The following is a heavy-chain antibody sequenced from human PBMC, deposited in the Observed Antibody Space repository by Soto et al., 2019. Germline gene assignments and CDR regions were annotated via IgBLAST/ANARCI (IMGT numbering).Heavy chain of an antibody. D-gene: IGHD3-10*01. J-gene: IGHJ4*02. CDR2: MNPNSGNT. Sequence: ASVKVSCKASGYTFTSYDINWVRQATGQGLEWMGWMNPNSGNTGYAQKFQGRVTMTRNTSKSTAYMELSSLRSEDTAVYYCARGRGLYGSGSYYNGFDYWGQGTLVTVSS. CDR3: ARGRGLYGSGSYYNGFDY. CDR1: GYTFTSYD. V-gene: IGHV1-8*01.